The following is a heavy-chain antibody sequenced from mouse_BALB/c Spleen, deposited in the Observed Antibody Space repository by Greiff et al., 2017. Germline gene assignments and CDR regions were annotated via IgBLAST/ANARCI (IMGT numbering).Heavy chain of an antibody. V-gene: IGHV1-14*01. CDR3: AREGSYYGNLFAY. D-gene: IGHD2-1*01. CDR1: GYTFTSYV. CDR2: INPYNDGT. J-gene: IGHJ3*01. Sequence: EVQRVESGPELVKPGASVKMSCKASGYTFTSYVMHWVKQKPGQGLEWIGYINPYNDGTKYNEKFKGKATLTSDKSSSTAYMELSSLTSEDSAVYYCAREGSYYGNLFAYWGQGTLVTVSA.